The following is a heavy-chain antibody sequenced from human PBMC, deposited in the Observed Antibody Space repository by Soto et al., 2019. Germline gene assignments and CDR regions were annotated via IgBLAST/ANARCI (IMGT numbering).Heavy chain of an antibody. D-gene: IGHD3-10*01. CDR2: ISAYNGNT. CDR3: ARALWFGELPNYYYYYYMDV. J-gene: IGHJ6*03. Sequence: QVPLVQSGAEVKKPGASVKVSCKASGYTFTSYGISWVRQAPGQGLEWMGWISAYNGNTNYAQKLQGRVTMTTDTSTSTAYMELRSLRSDDTAVYYCARALWFGELPNYYYYYYMDVWGKGTTVTVSS. V-gene: IGHV1-18*01. CDR1: GYTFTSYG.